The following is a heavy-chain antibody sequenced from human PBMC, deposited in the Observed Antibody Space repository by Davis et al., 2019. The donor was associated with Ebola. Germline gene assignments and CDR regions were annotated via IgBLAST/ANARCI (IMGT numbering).Heavy chain of an antibody. D-gene: IGHD5-24*01. V-gene: IGHV3-7*01. CDR2: IKGDGSKS. CDR3: VRDRGWLQFDS. Sequence: PGGSLRLSSAASGFTFSNSWMTWVRQAPGKGLEWLAHIKGDGSKSFYVVSVRGRFTISRDNAKNSLSLQMNNLSAEDTAVYYCVRDRGWLQFDSWGQGTLVTVSS. CDR1: GFTFSNSW. J-gene: IGHJ4*02.